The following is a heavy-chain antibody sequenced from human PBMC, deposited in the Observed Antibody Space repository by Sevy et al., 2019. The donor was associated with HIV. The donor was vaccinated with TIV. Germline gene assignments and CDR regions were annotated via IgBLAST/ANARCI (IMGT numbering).Heavy chain of an antibody. CDR3: ARDLPSCSWTGWFDP. V-gene: IGHV3-30-3*01. CDR2: ISYDGSNK. CDR1: GFTFSSYA. D-gene: IGHD6-13*01. J-gene: IGHJ5*02. Sequence: GGYLRLSCAASGFTFSSYAMHWVRQAPGKGLEWVAVISYDGSNKYYADSVKGRFTISRDNSKNTLYLQMNSLRAEDTAVYYCARDLPSCSWTGWFDPWGQGTLVTVSS.